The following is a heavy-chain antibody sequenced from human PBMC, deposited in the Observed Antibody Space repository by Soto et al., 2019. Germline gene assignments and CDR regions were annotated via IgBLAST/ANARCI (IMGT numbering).Heavy chain of an antibody. CDR3: ARDQAYYDILTGYGGMDV. V-gene: IGHV4-31*03. J-gene: IGHJ6*02. Sequence: QVQLQESGPGLVKPSQTLSLTCTVSGGSISSGGYYWSWIRLHPGKGLEWIGYIYYSGSTYYNPSLKSRVTISVDTSKNQFSLKLSSVTAADTAVYYCARDQAYYDILTGYGGMDVWGQGTTVTVSS. D-gene: IGHD3-9*01. CDR1: GGSISSGGYY. CDR2: IYYSGST.